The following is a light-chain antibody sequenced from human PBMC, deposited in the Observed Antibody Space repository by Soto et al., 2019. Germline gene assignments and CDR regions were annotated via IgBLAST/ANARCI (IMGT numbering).Light chain of an antibody. CDR3: AVWDDSLSGPL. J-gene: IGLJ3*02. V-gene: IGLV1-44*01. CDR2: STN. CDR1: SSNIGSNT. Sequence: QSVLTQPPSASGTPGQRVTMSCSGSSSNIGSNTVNWYQQLPGTAPTLLIYSTNQRPSGVPDRFSGSKSGTSASLAVNGLQSEDEADYYCAVWDDSLSGPLFGGGTKLTVL.